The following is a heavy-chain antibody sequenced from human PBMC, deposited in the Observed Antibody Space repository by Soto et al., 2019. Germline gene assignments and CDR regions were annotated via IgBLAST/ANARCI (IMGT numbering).Heavy chain of an antibody. CDR3: TTVGDGYNYYTFNY. V-gene: IGHV3-15*01. CDR1: GFTFSNAL. CDR2: IKRKTDGGTT. J-gene: IGHJ4*02. Sequence: PGGSLRLSCRASGFTFSNALMSWVRQAPGKGLEWVGRIKRKTDGGTTDYAAPVKGRFTISRDDSKNTLYLQINSLKTEDTAVYYCTTVGDGYNYYTFNYWGQGTLVTVSS. D-gene: IGHD5-12*01.